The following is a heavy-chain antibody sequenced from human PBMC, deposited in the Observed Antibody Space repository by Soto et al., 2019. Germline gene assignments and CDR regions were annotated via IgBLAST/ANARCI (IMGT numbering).Heavy chain of an antibody. CDR2: ISAYNGNT. V-gene: IGHV1-18*01. Sequence: GASVKVSCKASGYTFTSYGISWVRQAPGQGLEWMGWISAYNGNTNYAQKLQGRVTMTTDTSTSTAYMELRSLRSDDTAVYYCARGTGTENDYYYGMDVWGQGTTVTVSS. J-gene: IGHJ6*02. CDR3: ARGTGTENDYYYGMDV. CDR1: GYTFTSYG.